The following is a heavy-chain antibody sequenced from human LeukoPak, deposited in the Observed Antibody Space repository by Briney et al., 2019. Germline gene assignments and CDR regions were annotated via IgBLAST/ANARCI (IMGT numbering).Heavy chain of an antibody. Sequence: PSETLSLTCTVSGGSISSSSYYWGWIRQPPGKGLEWIGSIYYSGRTYYNPSLKSRVTISVDTSKNQFSLKLSSVTAADTAVYYCARRDSSGYEAWFDPWGQGTLVTVSS. CDR2: IYYSGRT. CDR1: GGSISSSSYY. J-gene: IGHJ5*02. CDR3: ARRDSSGYEAWFDP. V-gene: IGHV4-39*01. D-gene: IGHD3-22*01.